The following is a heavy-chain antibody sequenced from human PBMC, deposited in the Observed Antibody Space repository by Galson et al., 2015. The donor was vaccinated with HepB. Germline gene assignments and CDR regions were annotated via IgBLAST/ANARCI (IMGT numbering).Heavy chain of an antibody. CDR3: ARNHVPFYDTSGYYSD. CDR1: GGTFTSYT. CDR2: IIPILHII. J-gene: IGHJ4*02. V-gene: IGHV1-69*02. Sequence: SVKVSCKASGGTFTSYTITWVRQAPGQGLEWMGRIIPILHIINYAQKFQGRVTITADTSTSTAYMELSSLRSEDTAVYYCARNHVPFYDTSGYYSDWGQGTLVTVSS. D-gene: IGHD3-22*01.